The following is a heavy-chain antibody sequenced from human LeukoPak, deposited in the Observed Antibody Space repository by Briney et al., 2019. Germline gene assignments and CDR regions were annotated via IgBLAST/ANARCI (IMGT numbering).Heavy chain of an antibody. CDR1: GFIFDDYG. Sequence: GGSLRLSCAASGFIFDDYGMSWVRQAPGKGLEWVPGINWNGGSTGYADSVKGRFTISRDNAKNSLYLQMNSLRAEDTALYHCARDEGITGTTYWFDPWGQGTLVTVSS. V-gene: IGHV3-20*01. D-gene: IGHD1-7*01. J-gene: IGHJ5*02. CDR3: ARDEGITGTTYWFDP. CDR2: INWNGGST.